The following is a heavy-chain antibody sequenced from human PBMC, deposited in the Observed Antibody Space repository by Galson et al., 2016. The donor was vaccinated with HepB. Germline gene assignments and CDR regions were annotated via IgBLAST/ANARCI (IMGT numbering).Heavy chain of an antibody. CDR2: ISSSGGTI. V-gene: IGHV3-11*04. CDR1: GFTFSDCY. Sequence: SLRLSCAVSGFTFSDCYMRWIRQAPGKGLEWVSYISSSGGTIHYSDSVEGRFTVARDNAQNSLHLHMNSLRPEDTAGYYCAREERGNSGYDYFDSWGQGTLVTVSS. CDR3: AREERGNSGYDYFDS. D-gene: IGHD5-12*01. J-gene: IGHJ4*02.